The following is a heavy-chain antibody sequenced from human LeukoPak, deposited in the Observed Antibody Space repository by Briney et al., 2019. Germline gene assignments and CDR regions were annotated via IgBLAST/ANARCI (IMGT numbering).Heavy chain of an antibody. D-gene: IGHD6-19*01. Sequence: SETLPLTCAVYGGSFSGYYWSWIRQPPGKGLEWIGEINHSGSTNYNPSLKSRVTISVDTSKNQFSLKLSSVTAADTAVYYCATSGYSSGWYYFDYWGQGTLVTVSS. J-gene: IGHJ4*02. V-gene: IGHV4-34*01. CDR3: ATSGYSSGWYYFDY. CDR1: GGSFSGYY. CDR2: INHSGST.